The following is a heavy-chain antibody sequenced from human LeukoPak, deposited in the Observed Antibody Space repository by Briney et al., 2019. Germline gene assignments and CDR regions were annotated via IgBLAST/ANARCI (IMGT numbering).Heavy chain of an antibody. CDR2: LYYNGTT. Sequence: SETLSLTCTVSGGSISSSRYNWGWIRQPPGKGLEWIGTLYYNGTTHYSVSLKRRVTISVDTSKNQFSMRLTSVTAADTAVYYCARQNYDYVWGSSFYYYMDVWGKGTTVTISS. CDR3: ARQNYDYVWGSSFYYYMDV. D-gene: IGHD3-16*01. V-gene: IGHV4-39*01. CDR1: GGSISSSRYN. J-gene: IGHJ6*03.